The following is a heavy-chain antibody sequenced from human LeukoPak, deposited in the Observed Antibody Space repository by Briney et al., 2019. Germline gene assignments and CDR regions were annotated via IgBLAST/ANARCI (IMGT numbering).Heavy chain of an antibody. Sequence: ASVKVSCKASGGTFSSYAISWVRQAPGQGLEWMGGIIPIFGTANYAQKFQGRVTITADESTSTAYMELSSLRSEDTAVYYCARGHLWVVAATSWFGPWGQGTLVTVSS. CDR3: ARGHLWVVAATSWFGP. V-gene: IGHV1-69*13. CDR1: GGTFSSYA. CDR2: IIPIFGTA. D-gene: IGHD2-15*01. J-gene: IGHJ5*02.